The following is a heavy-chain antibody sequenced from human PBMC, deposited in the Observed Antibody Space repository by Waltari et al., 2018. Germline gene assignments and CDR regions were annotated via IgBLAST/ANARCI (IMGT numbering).Heavy chain of an antibody. J-gene: IGHJ4*02. V-gene: IGHV3-15*01. Sequence: EVQLVESGGGLVKPGGSLRLSCAASGFTFTDAGMTWIRQAPGEGLEWVSRIKSKTYGGAMDYTAPVGGRFTISRDDSKSTLYLQMDSLKAEDTAVYYCSTDSTEARGVKAYWGQGTLVTVSS. CDR2: IKSKTYGGAM. CDR3: STDSTEARGVKAY. CDR1: GFTFTDAG. D-gene: IGHD3-10*01.